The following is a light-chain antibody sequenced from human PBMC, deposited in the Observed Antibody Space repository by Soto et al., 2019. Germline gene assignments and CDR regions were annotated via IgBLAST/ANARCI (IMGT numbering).Light chain of an antibody. CDR2: LTA. Sequence: EIVMTQSPAALSLSPGERATLSCRASQNVDSNYLAWYQLIPGQAPRLLIYLTANRAAGIPARFSGSGSETDFTLTISDVEPEDFAVYYCHQRQSWPRTFGQGTKVDIK. J-gene: IGKJ1*01. CDR3: HQRQSWPRT. CDR1: QNVDSNY. V-gene: IGKV3-11*01.